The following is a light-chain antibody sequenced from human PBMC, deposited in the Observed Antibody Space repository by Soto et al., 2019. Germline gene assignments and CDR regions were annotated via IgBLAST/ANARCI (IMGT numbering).Light chain of an antibody. CDR1: QDISNH. V-gene: IGKV1-33*01. CDR2: DAS. CDR3: QKHDGVPL. Sequence: DIQLTQSPSSLSASVGDRVTITCQASQDISNHLNWYQQKPGKAPNLLIYDASDLETGVPSRFSGGGCWTFFSFTINSMQPEDIATYYCQKHDGVPLFGPGTKVEIK. J-gene: IGKJ3*01.